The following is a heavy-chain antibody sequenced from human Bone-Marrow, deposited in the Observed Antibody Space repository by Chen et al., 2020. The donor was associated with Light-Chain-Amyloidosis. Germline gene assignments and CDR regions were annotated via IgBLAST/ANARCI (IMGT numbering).Heavy chain of an antibody. D-gene: IGHD1-7*01. Sequence: EVQVVQSGAEVKKPGESLKSSCKASGYTFTLYWFGWVRQMSGKGLEWMGTIYPGDSDTRYSPSLQGQVTISADNSISTAYLEWSSLKASDTAMYYCARGAPGISGTMWQGTFDIWGQGTMVTVSS. CDR2: IYPGDSDT. CDR1: GYTFTLYW. V-gene: IGHV5-51*01. J-gene: IGHJ3*02. CDR3: ARGAPGISGTMWQGTFDI.